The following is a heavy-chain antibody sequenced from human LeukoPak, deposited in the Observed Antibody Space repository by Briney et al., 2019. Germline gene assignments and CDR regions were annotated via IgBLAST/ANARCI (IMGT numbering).Heavy chain of an antibody. CDR2: IYYSGST. D-gene: IGHD3-10*01. Sequence: PSETLSLTCTVSGGSISSYYWSWIRQPPGKGLEWIGYIYYSGSTNYNPSLKSRVTISVDTSKNQFSLKLSSVTAADTAVYYCARLSGGAATAKLLWFGEKDMDVWGKGTTVTISS. V-gene: IGHV4-59*12. CDR3: ARLSGGAATAKLLWFGEKDMDV. CDR1: GGSISSYY. J-gene: IGHJ6*03.